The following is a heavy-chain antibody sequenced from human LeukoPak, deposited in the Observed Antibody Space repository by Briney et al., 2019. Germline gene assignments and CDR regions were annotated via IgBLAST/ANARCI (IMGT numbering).Heavy chain of an antibody. D-gene: IGHD4-17*01. CDR2: IYSGGST. J-gene: IGHJ4*02. CDR1: GFTVSSNY. Sequence: GGSLRLSXAASGFTVSSNYMSWVRQAPGKGLEWVSVIYSGGSTYYADSVKGRFTISRDNSKNTLYLQMNSLRAEDTAVYYCARGPVTTEFDYWGQGTLVTVSS. V-gene: IGHV3-53*01. CDR3: ARGPVTTEFDY.